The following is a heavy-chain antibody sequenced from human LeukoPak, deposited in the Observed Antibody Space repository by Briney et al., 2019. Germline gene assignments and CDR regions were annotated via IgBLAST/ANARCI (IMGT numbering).Heavy chain of an antibody. CDR3: AKGHDDFRQFDF. J-gene: IGHJ4*02. CDR2: IIPIFGTG. CDR1: VGIFANYA. Sequence: SVKVSCKASVGIFANYAISWVRKAAGQGLEWMGGIIPIFGTGHSAQKFQGRLTITADESTRTSYMELSSLRSEDTAVYYCAKGHDDFRQFDFWGQGTLVIVSS. D-gene: IGHD3-3*01. V-gene: IGHV1-69*01.